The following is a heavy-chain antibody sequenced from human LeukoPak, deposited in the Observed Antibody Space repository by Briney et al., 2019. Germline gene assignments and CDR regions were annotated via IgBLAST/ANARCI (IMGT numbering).Heavy chain of an antibody. Sequence: GGSLRLSCAASGFTLSSYWMSWVRQAPGKGLEWVANIKQDGSEKYYVDSVKGRFTISRDDAKNSLYLQMNSLRAEDTAVYYCARSSSGYYYTLIDYWGQGTLVTVSS. CDR1: GFTLSSYW. J-gene: IGHJ4*02. D-gene: IGHD3-22*01. CDR3: ARSSSGYYYTLIDY. CDR2: IKQDGSEK. V-gene: IGHV3-7*01.